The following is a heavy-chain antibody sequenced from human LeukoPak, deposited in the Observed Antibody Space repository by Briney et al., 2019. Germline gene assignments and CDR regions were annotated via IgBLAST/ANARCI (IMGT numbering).Heavy chain of an antibody. Sequence: SETLSLTCAVYSGSFSGYFWTYIRQPPGMGLEWIGEINQRGSTNYNPSLKSRVTISVDTSKNQFSLTLRSATAADTAVYYCVRQKAINADFEFWGQGALVTVAS. J-gene: IGHJ4*02. CDR2: INQRGST. D-gene: IGHD2-21*01. CDR3: VRQKAINADFEF. CDR1: SGSFSGYF. V-gene: IGHV4-34*01.